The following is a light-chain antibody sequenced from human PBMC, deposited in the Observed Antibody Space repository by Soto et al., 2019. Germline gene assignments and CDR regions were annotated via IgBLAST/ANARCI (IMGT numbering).Light chain of an antibody. V-gene: IGLV1-40*01. CDR3: QSYDSSLSGSV. Sequence: QSVLTQPPSVSGAPGQRVTISCTGSSSNIGAGYVVHWYQQLPGTAPKLLIYGNSNRPSGVPDRFSGSKSGTSASLAITGLQAEDEADDYCQSYDSSLSGSVFGGGTQLTVL. J-gene: IGLJ2*01. CDR2: GNS. CDR1: SSNIGAGYV.